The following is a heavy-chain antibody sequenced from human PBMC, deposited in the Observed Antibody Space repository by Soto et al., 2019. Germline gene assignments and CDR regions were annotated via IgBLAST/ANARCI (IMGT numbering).Heavy chain of an antibody. CDR2: ISGSGGST. CDR1: GFTFSSYA. CDR3: ARWSGYADA. D-gene: IGHD4-17*01. V-gene: IGHV3-23*01. Sequence: GGSLRLSCAASGFTFSSYAMSWVRQAPGKGLEWVSAISGSGGSTYYADSVRGRFTISVDNSKNTVYLQMDSLRADDTAVYYCARWSGYADAWGQGTLVTVSS. J-gene: IGHJ1*01.